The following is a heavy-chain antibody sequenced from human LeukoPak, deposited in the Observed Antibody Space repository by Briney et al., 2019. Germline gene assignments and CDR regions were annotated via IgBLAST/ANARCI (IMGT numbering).Heavy chain of an antibody. CDR3: ARGAIGSSGYGPGVY. J-gene: IGHJ4*02. D-gene: IGHD3-22*01. V-gene: IGHV3-53*01. Sequence: GGSLRLSCAASGFTVSSNYMSWVRQAPGKGLGWVSVIYSGGSTYYADSVKGRFTISRDNSKNTLYLQMNSLRAEDTAVYYCARGAIGSSGYGPGVYWGQGTLVTVSS. CDR1: GFTVSSNY. CDR2: IYSGGST.